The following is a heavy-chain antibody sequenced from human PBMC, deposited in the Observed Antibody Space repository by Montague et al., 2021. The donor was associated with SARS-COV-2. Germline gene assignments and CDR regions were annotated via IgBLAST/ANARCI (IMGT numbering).Heavy chain of an antibody. CDR3: AKVGGYSYGLSDY. Sequence: SLRLSCAASGFIFSSNAMSWVRQAPGKGLEWVSTIGGGGRRTYYXDSVKGRFTISRDNSKNTPYLQMNSLRAEDTAVYYCAKVGGYSYGLSDYWGQGTLVTVSS. CDR2: IGGGGRRT. J-gene: IGHJ4*02. D-gene: IGHD5-18*01. V-gene: IGHV3-23*01. CDR1: GFIFSSNA.